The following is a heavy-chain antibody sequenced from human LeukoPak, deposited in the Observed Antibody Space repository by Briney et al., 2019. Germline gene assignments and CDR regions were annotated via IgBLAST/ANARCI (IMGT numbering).Heavy chain of an antibody. CDR2: VHGDGNNI. CDR1: RFPFSSYA. Sequence: GGSLRLSCAASRFPFSSYAMYWVRQAPGKGLVWVSRVHGDGNNIGYADFVMGRFTISRDNAKNTLYLQMNSLRPEDTAVYYCAKEVYSSSWRRNADAFDIWGQGTMVTVSS. D-gene: IGHD6-13*01. V-gene: IGHV3-74*01. J-gene: IGHJ3*02. CDR3: AKEVYSSSWRRNADAFDI.